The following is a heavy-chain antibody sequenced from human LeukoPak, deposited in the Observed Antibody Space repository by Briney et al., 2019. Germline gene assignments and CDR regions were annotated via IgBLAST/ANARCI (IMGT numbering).Heavy chain of an antibody. J-gene: IGHJ4*02. D-gene: IGHD4-17*01. CDR3: ARRTTVTTTDLDY. V-gene: IGHV5-51*01. CDR2: IYPDDSDT. CDR1: GYSFNNYW. Sequence: GESLKISCEASGYSFNNYWIAWVRQMPGKGLEWLGIIYPDDSDTTYSPSFQGQVTISVDKSISTAYLQWSSLKASDTAMYYCARRTTVTTTDLDYWGQGTLVTVSS.